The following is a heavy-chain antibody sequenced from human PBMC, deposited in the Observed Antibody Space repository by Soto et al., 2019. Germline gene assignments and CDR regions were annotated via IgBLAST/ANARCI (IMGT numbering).Heavy chain of an antibody. CDR3: ARDYSAVMGGAFDI. CDR2: IIPIFGTA. CDR1: GGTFSSYA. D-gene: IGHD2-15*01. Sequence: ASVKVSCKASGGTFSSYAISWVRQAPGQGLAWMGGIIPIFGTANYAQKLQGRVTITADESTSTAYMELSSLRSEDTAVYYCARDYSAVMGGAFDIWGQGTMVTVSS. J-gene: IGHJ3*02. V-gene: IGHV1-69*13.